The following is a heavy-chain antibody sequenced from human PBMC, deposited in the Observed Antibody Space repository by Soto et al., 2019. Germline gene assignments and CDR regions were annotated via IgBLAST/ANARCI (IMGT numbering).Heavy chain of an antibody. D-gene: IGHD3-22*01. CDR2: MNPNSGNT. CDR3: ARGTYYYDSSGYEY. V-gene: IGHV1-8*01. CDR1: GYTFTSYD. Sequence: GASVKVSCKASGYTFTSYDINSLRQATGQGLEWMGWMNPNSGNTGYAQKFQGRVTMTRNTSISTAYMELSSLRSEDTAVYYCARGTYYYDSSGYEYWGQGTLVTVSS. J-gene: IGHJ4*02.